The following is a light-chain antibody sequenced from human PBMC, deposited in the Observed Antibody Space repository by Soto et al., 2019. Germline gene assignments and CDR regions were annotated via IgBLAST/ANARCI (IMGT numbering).Light chain of an antibody. CDR3: SSYAGSSNV. J-gene: IGLJ1*01. CDR1: SSDVGGYNY. CDR2: EVN. Sequence: QSALTQPASVSGSPGQSVAISCTGTSSDVGGYNYVSWYQQHPGKAPKLMIYEVNKRPSGVPDRFSGSKSGNTASLTVSGLQAEDEADYYCSSYAGSSNVFGTRTKVTVL. V-gene: IGLV2-8*01.